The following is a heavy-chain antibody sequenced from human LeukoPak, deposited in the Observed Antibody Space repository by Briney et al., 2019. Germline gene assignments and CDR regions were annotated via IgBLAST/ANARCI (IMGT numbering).Heavy chain of an antibody. J-gene: IGHJ4*02. V-gene: IGHV3-74*01. CDR2: INSDGSST. CDR1: GFTFSSYW. D-gene: IGHD1-26*01. Sequence: GGSLRLSCAASGFTFSSYWMHWVRQAPGKGLVWVSRINSDGSSTSYADSVKGRFTISRDNAKNTLYLQMNSLRAEDTAVYYCATGELPYSFDYWGQGTLVTVSS. CDR3: ATGELPYSFDY.